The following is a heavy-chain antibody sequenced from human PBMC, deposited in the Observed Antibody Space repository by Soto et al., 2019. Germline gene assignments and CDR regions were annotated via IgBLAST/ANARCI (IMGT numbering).Heavy chain of an antibody. D-gene: IGHD3-3*01. CDR3: ASTLITTIAGGWFDP. V-gene: IGHV4-34*01. J-gene: IGHJ5*02. Sequence: SETLSLTCAVYGGSFSGYYWSWIRQPPGKGLEWIGETNHSGSTNYNPSLKSRVTISVDTSKNQFSLKLSSVTAADTAVYYCASTLITTIAGGWFDPWGQGTLVTVSS. CDR1: GGSFSGYY. CDR2: TNHSGST.